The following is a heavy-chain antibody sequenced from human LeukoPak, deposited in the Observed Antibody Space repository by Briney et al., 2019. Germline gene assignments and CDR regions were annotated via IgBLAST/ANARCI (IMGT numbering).Heavy chain of an antibody. CDR3: ARVGQWLVENDWFDP. J-gene: IGHJ5*02. CDR2: INPNSGGT. CDR1: GYTFTGYY. V-gene: IGHV1-2*02. Sequence: ASVKVSCKASGYTFTGYYMHWVRQAPGQGPEWMGWINPNSGGTNYAQKFQGRVTMTRDTSISTAYMELSRLRSDDTAVYYCARVGQWLVENDWFDPWGQGTLVTVSS. D-gene: IGHD6-19*01.